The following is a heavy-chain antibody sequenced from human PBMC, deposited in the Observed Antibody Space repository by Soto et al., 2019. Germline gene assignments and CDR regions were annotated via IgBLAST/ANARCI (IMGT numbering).Heavy chain of an antibody. Sequence: ASVKVSCKASGYTFITYGVTWVRQAPGQGLEWMGWITPYNGKTHYAQKFQDRITMTTDTASTTAYMELRSLTSDDSAMYFCARYTSHYFDHWGQGILVTVSS. D-gene: IGHD2-2*01. CDR3: ARYTSHYFDH. V-gene: IGHV1-18*01. CDR1: GYTFITYG. CDR2: ITPYNGKT. J-gene: IGHJ4*02.